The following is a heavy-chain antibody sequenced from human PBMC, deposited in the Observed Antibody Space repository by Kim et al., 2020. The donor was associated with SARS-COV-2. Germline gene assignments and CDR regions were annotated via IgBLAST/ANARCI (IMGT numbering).Heavy chain of an antibody. V-gene: IGHV1-3*01. D-gene: IGHD2-21*01. CDR3: ARDIVDYYYFGMDV. J-gene: IGHJ6*02. Sequence: QKLQGSVTITRHTSAGTAYMELSSLRSEDTAVYYCARDIVDYYYFGMDVWGQGTTVTVSS.